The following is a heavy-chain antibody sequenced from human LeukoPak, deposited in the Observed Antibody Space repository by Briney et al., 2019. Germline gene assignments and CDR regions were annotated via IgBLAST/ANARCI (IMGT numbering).Heavy chain of an antibody. J-gene: IGHJ4*02. Sequence: GGSLRLSCAASGFSFSSYAMSWVRQAPARGPEWVSSIRGGGDTFYADSVKGRFTLARDDSRNTVYLQMNNLRVEDTAIYYCAKANWVSNVDPVWWGQGTQVTVSS. CDR3: AKANWVSNVDPVW. CDR1: GFSFSSYA. V-gene: IGHV3-23*01. CDR2: IRGGGDT. D-gene: IGHD1-1*01.